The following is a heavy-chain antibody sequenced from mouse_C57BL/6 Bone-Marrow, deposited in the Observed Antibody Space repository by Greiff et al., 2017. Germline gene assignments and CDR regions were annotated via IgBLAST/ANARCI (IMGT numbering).Heavy chain of an antibody. CDR3: AREGAIYYGNWAWFAY. CDR2: IDPNSGGT. J-gene: IGHJ3*01. Sequence: QVQLQQPGAELVKPGASVKLSCKASGYTFTSYWMHWVKQRPGRGLEWIGRIDPNSGGTKYNEKFKSKATLTVDKPSSTAYMQLSSLTSEDSAVYYCAREGAIYYGNWAWFAYWGQGTLVTVSA. D-gene: IGHD2-1*01. CDR1: GYTFTSYW. V-gene: IGHV1-72*01.